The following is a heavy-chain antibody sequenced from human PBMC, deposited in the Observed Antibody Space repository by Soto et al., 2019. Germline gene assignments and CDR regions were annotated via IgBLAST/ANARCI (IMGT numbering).Heavy chain of an antibody. CDR3: ARRRRVTIFGVSQYYFDY. V-gene: IGHV2-5*02. J-gene: IGHJ4*02. CDR2: IYWDDDK. Sequence: QITLKESGPTLVKPTQTLTLTCTFSGFSLSTSGVGVGWIRQPPGKALEWLALIYWDDDKRYRPSLNTRVTLTKDNSKNQVVLTMTNMDPVDTATYYCARRRRVTIFGVSQYYFDYWGQGTLVTVSS. CDR1: GFSLSTSGVG. D-gene: IGHD3-3*01.